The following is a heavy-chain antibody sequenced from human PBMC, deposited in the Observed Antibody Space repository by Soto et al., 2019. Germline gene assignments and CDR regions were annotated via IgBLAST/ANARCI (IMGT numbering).Heavy chain of an antibody. Sequence: QEQLVESGGGVVQPGRSLRVSCAASGFTFSRYAMHWVRQAPGKGLEWVAVISYDGRNKDYADSVKGRFTISRDNSKNTMDLRMNSLRTEDTAVYYCASPGIGGYFDNWGQGTLVTVSS. CDR1: GFTFSRYA. V-gene: IGHV3-30*04. CDR3: ASPGIGGYFDN. D-gene: IGHD2-21*01. CDR2: ISYDGRNK. J-gene: IGHJ4*02.